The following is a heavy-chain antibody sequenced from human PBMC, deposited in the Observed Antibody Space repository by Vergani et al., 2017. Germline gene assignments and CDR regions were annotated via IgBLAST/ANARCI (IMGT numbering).Heavy chain of an antibody. Sequence: QVQLVQSGAEVKKPGSSVKVSCKASGGTFSSYAISWVRQAPGQGLEWMGRIIPILGIANYAQKFQGRVTMTRNTSISTAYMELSSLRSEDTAVYYCARALRPEPPAAQGPFDDWGQGTLVTVSS. CDR2: IIPILGIA. D-gene: IGHD2-2*01. CDR1: GGTFSSYA. CDR3: ARALRPEPPAAQGPFDD. V-gene: IGHV1-69*04. J-gene: IGHJ5*02.